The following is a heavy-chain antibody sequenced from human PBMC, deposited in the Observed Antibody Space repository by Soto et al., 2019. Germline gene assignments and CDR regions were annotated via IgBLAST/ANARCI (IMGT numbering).Heavy chain of an antibody. J-gene: IGHJ6*01. CDR2: ISRSSTGI. V-gene: IGHV3-48*04. CDR1: GFTFSLYS. CDR3: ARAVTWGLDV. Sequence: EVQLVESGGGLVQPGGSLRLSCAASGFTFSLYSMSWVRQAPGKGLEWVSYISRSSTGIHYADSVKGRFTISRDDVTNSMHLQMTSLRAGDTAVYYCARAVTWGLDVWGQGTTVSISS. D-gene: IGHD3-10*01.